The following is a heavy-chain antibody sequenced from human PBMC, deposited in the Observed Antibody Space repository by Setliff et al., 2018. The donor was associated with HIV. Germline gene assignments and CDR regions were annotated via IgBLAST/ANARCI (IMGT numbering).Heavy chain of an antibody. J-gene: IGHJ3*02. D-gene: IGHD1-7*01. CDR3: AKDGDYSNWDYDAFDI. CDR2: INFDESYE. Sequence: PGGSLRLSCAACGFTCSAHDMRWVRQAPGKGLEWVAFINFDESYEYYADSVKGRVTISRDNSKNTVDLQMNSLRAEDTAVYYCAKDGDYSNWDYDAFDIWGQGTMVTVSS. V-gene: IGHV3-30*02. CDR1: GFTCSAHD.